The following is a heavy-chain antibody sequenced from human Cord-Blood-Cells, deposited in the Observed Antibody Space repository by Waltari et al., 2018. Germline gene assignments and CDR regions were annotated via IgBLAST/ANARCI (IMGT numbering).Heavy chain of an antibody. Sequence: QVQLVQSGAEVKKPGASVKVSCKVSGYTLTELSMHWVRQAPGKGLVWMGRVGPENGETSYAHNVQGRVTMTEYTSTDPAYMELSTLRSEYTAVYYCATAGDYGGNAVFAFDIWCQGTMVTVSS. CDR1: GYTLTELS. CDR2: VGPENGET. D-gene: IGHD4-17*01. J-gene: IGHJ3*02. CDR3: ATAGDYGGNAVFAFDI. V-gene: IGHV1-24*01.